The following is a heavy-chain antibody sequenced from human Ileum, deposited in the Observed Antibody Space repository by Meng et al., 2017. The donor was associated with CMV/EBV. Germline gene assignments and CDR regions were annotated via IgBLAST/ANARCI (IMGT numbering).Heavy chain of an antibody. V-gene: IGHV3-21*01. Sequence: GESLKISCAASGFTFSSYSMNWVRQAPGKGLEWVSSISSSSTSIYYADSVKGRFTISRDNANNSLFLQMNGLRAEDTAVYYCARNPLLDYRSGWYGNYCDYWGLGTLVTVSS. J-gene: IGHJ4*02. D-gene: IGHD6-19*01. CDR3: ARNPLLDYRSGWYGNYCDY. CDR1: GFTFSSYS. CDR2: ISSSSTSI.